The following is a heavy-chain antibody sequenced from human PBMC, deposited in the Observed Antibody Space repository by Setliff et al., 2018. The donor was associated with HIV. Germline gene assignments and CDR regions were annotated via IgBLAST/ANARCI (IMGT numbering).Heavy chain of an antibody. CDR1: GFTFSNYS. V-gene: IGHV3-21*01. CDR2: ISSSSSYI. D-gene: IGHD2-15*01. CDR3: ARGLGYCSGGSCSYNWFDP. J-gene: IGHJ5*02. Sequence: GGSLRLSCAASGFTFSNYSMNWVRQAPGKGLEWVSSISSSSSYIYYADSVKGRFTISRDNAKNSLYLQMNSLRAEDTAVYYCARGLGYCSGGSCSYNWFDPWGQGTLVTVSS.